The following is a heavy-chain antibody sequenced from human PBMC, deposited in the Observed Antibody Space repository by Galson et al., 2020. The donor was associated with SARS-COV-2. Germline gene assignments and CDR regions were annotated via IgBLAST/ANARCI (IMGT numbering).Heavy chain of an antibody. V-gene: IGHV3-30-3*01. D-gene: IGHD3-3*01. CDR2: ISYDGSNK. CDR1: GFSFSNYA. J-gene: IGHJ6*02. Sequence: TGVSLRLSCAASGFSFSNYALHWVRQAPGKGLEWVAVISYDGSNKYYADSVKGRFTISRDNSKNTLYLQMNSLRAEDTAVYYCAKDDTIFGVINYYYGMDVWGQGTTVTVSS. CDR3: AKDDTIFGVINYYYGMDV.